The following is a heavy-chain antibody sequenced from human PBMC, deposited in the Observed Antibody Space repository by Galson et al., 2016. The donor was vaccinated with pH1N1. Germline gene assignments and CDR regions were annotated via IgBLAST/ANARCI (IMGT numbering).Heavy chain of an antibody. J-gene: IGHJ5*02. CDR3: AKGGAIGPNYNDGEVSP. D-gene: IGHD5-18*01. CDR1: GFSFSSSG. CDR2: ISAGGDDT. Sequence: SLRLSCAASGFSFSSSGMSWVRQAPGKGLDWVSGISAGGDDTFYAHAVRGRFTISRDNSKKTLYLQMNSLTAVDTAIYYCAKGGAIGPNYNDGEVSPWGQGALVTVSS. V-gene: IGHV3-23*01.